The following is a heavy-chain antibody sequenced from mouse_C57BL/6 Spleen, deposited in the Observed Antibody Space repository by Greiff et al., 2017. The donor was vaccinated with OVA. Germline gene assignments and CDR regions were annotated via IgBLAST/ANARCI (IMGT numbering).Heavy chain of an antibody. CDR3: ARDSSGCFAY. V-gene: IGHV1-81*01. Sequence: VKLMESGAELARPGASVKLSCKASGYTFTSYGISWVKQRTGQGLEWIGEIYPRSGNTYYNEKFKGKATLTADKSSSTAYMELRSLTSEDSAVYFCARDSSGCFAYWGQGTLVTVSA. J-gene: IGHJ3*01. CDR1: GYTFTSYG. CDR2: IYPRSGNT. D-gene: IGHD3-2*02.